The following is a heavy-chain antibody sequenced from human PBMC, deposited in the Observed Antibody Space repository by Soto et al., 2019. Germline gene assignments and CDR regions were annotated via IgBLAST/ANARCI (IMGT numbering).Heavy chain of an antibody. CDR3: ARADDILTGYPYYYGMDV. CDR1: GGSISSYY. J-gene: IGHJ6*02. CDR2: IYYSGST. D-gene: IGHD3-9*01. Sequence: SETLYLTCTVSGGSISSYYWSWIRQPPGKGLEWIGYIYYSGSTNYNPSLKSRVTISVDTSKNQFSLKLSSVTAADTAVYYCARADDILTGYPYYYGMDVWGQGTTVTVSS. V-gene: IGHV4-59*01.